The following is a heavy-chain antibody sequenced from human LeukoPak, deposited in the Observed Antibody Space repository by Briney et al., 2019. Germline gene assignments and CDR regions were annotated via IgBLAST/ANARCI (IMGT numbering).Heavy chain of an antibody. V-gene: IGHV4-30-4*01. D-gene: IGHD6-19*01. J-gene: IGHJ4*02. CDR2: IYHSGST. Sequence: SQTLSLTCTVSGGSISSGDYYWSWVRQPPGKGLEWIGEIYHSGSTNYNPSLKSRVTISVDKSKNQFSLKLSSVTAADTAVYYCARDISSGWYIGGQGTLVTVSS. CDR3: ARDISSGWYI. CDR1: GGSISSGDYY.